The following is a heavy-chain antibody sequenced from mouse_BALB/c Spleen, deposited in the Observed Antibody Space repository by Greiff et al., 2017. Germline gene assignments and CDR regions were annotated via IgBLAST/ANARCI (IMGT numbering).Heavy chain of an antibody. J-gene: IGHJ1*01. Sequence: EVQRVESGGGLVQPKGSLKLSCAASGFTFNTYAMNWVRQAPGKGLEWVARIRSKSNNYATYYADSVKDRFTISRDDSQSMLYLQMNNLKTEDTAMYYCVKLYYGSSDWYFDVWGAGTTVTVSS. V-gene: IGHV10-1*02. CDR3: VKLYYGSSDWYFDV. CDR1: GFTFNTYA. CDR2: IRSKSNNYAT. D-gene: IGHD1-1*01.